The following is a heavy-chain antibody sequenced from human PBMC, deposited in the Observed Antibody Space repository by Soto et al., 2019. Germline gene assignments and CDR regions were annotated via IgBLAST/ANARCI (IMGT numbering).Heavy chain of an antibody. CDR3: ARDEASSGRFDY. Sequence: TLSLTCTVSGGSISSGGYYWSWIRQHPGKGLEWIGYIYYSGSTYYNPSLKSRVTISVDTSKNQFSLKLSSVTAADTAVYHCARDEASSGRFDYWGQGTLVTVSS. CDR2: IYYSGST. CDR1: GGSISSGGYY. J-gene: IGHJ4*02. V-gene: IGHV4-31*03. D-gene: IGHD6-19*01.